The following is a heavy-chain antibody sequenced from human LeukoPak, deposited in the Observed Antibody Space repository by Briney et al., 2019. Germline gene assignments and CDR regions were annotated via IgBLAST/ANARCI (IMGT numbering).Heavy chain of an antibody. CDR1: GFIFSDYV. CDR3: ARVGYFTGAFDI. J-gene: IGHJ3*02. D-gene: IGHD2-8*01. V-gene: IGHV3-30*02. CDR2: IRYDGSHK. Sequence: GGSLRLSCAASGFIFSDYVMNWLRQAPGRGLEWVAYIRYDGSHKYYIDSVKGRFTISRDNSKNTLYLQMNSLRAGDTAVYYCARVGYFTGAFDIWGQGTMVTVSS.